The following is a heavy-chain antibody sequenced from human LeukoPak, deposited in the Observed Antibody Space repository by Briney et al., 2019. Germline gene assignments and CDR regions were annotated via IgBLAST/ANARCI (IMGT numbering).Heavy chain of an antibody. Sequence: SVKVSCKASGGTFSSYAISWVRQAPGQGLEWMGGIIPIFGTANYAQKFQGRVTITADESTSTAYMELSSLRSEDTAMYYCARNQYCSGGSCYSNYYYYYMDVWGKGTTVTVSS. CDR1: GGTFSSYA. CDR2: IIPIFGTA. V-gene: IGHV1-69*13. D-gene: IGHD2-15*01. CDR3: ARNQYCSGGSCYSNYYYYYMDV. J-gene: IGHJ6*03.